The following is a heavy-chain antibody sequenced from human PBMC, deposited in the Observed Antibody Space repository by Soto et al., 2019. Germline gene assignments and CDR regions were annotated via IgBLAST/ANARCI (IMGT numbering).Heavy chain of an antibody. D-gene: IGHD6-13*01. V-gene: IGHV3-33*01. Sequence: HPGGSLRLSCAASGFTFSSYGMHWVRQAPGKGLEWVAVIWYDGSNKYYADSVKGRFTISRDNSKNTLYLQMNSLRAEDTAVYYCARARGSSWEYNWFDPWGQGTLVTVSS. CDR3: ARARGSSWEYNWFDP. CDR2: IWYDGSNK. J-gene: IGHJ5*01. CDR1: GFTFSSYG.